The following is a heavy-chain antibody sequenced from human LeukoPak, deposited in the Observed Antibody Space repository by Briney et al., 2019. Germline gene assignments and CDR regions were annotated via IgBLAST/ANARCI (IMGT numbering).Heavy chain of an antibody. CDR3: AKDDDWGRYKH. CDR1: GFTFSRHS. V-gene: IGHV3-21*04. D-gene: IGHD3-16*01. Sequence: GGSLRLSCAASGFTFSRHSINWVRQAPGKGLEWVSSISSSSSYIYYADSVKGRFTISRDNSKNTQSLQMNSLRAEDTAVYYCAKDDDWGRYKHWGQGTLVTVSS. J-gene: IGHJ1*01. CDR2: ISSSSSYI.